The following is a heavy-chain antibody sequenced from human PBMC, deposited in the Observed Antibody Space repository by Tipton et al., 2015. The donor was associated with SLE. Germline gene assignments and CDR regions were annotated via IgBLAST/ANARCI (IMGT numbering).Heavy chain of an antibody. CDR3: ARGGPLNYYFDY. CDR1: GGSIRSYY. CDR2: VFYSGSA. V-gene: IGHV4-59*01. J-gene: IGHJ4*02. Sequence: TLSLTCTVSGGSIRSYYWGWLRQSPGKGLEWIGSVFYSGSANYNPSLKGRVTISVDASNNQLSLRLNSVAAADTAVYHCARGGPLNYYFDYWGQGTVVTVSS. D-gene: IGHD1-1*01.